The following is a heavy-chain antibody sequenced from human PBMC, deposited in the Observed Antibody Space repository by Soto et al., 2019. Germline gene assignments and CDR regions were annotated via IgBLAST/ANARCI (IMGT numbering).Heavy chain of an antibody. J-gene: IGHJ3*01. CDR1: GYAFTNYG. CDR2: LPVYSGTI. CDR3: ARPQRVDDVKNAFDL. D-gene: IGHD6-25*01. V-gene: IGHV1-18*04. Sequence: ASVKASCKAPGYAFTNYGLSWVRQAPGQGLEWMGWLPVYSGTIDHVQKFLGRVFMTKDRSTNTAYMELASLRSDETAVYYCARPQRVDDVKNAFDLWGQGTMVTVSS.